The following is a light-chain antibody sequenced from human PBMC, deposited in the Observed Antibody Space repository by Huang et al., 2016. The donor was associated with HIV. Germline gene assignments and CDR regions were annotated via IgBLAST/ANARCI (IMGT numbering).Light chain of an antibody. CDR1: QSLLYNSNNKNY. Sequence: DIVMTQSPDSLAVSLGERATINCKSRQSLLYNSNNKNYLAWYQQKPGQPPNLLIYWASSRKAGVPDRFSGSGSETDFTLTISSLQAEDVAVYYCQQHYSSPPTFGQGSKLEIK. V-gene: IGKV4-1*01. CDR3: QQHYSSPPT. CDR2: WAS. J-gene: IGKJ2*01.